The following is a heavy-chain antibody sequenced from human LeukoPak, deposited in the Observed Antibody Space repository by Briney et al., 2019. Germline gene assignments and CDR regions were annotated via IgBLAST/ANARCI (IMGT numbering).Heavy chain of an antibody. V-gene: IGHV3-23*01. CDR1: GFTFSSYA. CDR3: AKDPFGAGVQGAIDY. J-gene: IGHJ4*02. D-gene: IGHD3-10*01. CDR2: ISGSGGST. Sequence: GGSLRLSCAASGFTFSSYAMSWVRQAPGKGLEWVSSISGSGGSTYYADSVKGRFTISRDNAKNSVYLQMNSLRAEDTSVYYCAKDPFGAGVQGAIDYWGQGTPVTVSS.